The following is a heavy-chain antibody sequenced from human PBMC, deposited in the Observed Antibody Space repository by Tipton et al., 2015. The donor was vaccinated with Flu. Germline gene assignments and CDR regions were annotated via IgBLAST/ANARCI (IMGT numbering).Heavy chain of an antibody. Sequence: AVSGFTFSGHWMHWVRQAPGKGLVWVSHSNYDGSTTHYADSVKGRFTISRDNAKSMVYLQMNSLRAEDSAVYYCVRTLGGAGAYWGRGTLVTVSS. CDR1: GFTFSGHW. CDR3: VRTLGGAGAY. V-gene: IGHV3-74*01. CDR2: SNYDGSTT. J-gene: IGHJ4*02. D-gene: IGHD6-19*01.